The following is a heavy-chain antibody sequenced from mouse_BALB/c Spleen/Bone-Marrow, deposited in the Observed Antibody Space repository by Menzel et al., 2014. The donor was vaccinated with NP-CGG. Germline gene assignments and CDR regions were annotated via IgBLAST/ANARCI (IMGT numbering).Heavy chain of an antibody. J-gene: IGHJ3*01. CDR1: GYTFTDHY. D-gene: IGHD1-1*01. Sequence: VQLKQSGPELVKPGASVKMSCKASGYTFTDHYMDWVKQSHGESFEWIGRVNPYNGGTSYNQKFKGKATLTVDKSSSTAYMELNSLTSEDSAVYYCARGSYYGSSYWFAYWGQGTLVTVSA. CDR3: ARGSYYGSSYWFAY. CDR2: VNPYNGGT. V-gene: IGHV1-19*01.